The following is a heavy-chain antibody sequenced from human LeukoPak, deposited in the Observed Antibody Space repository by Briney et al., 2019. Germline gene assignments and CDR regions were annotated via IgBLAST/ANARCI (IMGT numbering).Heavy chain of an antibody. J-gene: IGHJ4*01. CDR1: GFTLSGHS. V-gene: IGHV3-21*01. CDR2: ISPTSAYL. D-gene: IGHD6-13*01. CDR3: AKTHLSSRQLYDY. Sequence: GGSLRLSCAATGFTLSGHSMNWVRQAPGKGLDWVSSISPTSAYLYYEDSVKGRFNISRDDAKNSLYLKMDSLRAEDTTVYYCAKTHLSSRQLYDYWGQGTLVTVSS.